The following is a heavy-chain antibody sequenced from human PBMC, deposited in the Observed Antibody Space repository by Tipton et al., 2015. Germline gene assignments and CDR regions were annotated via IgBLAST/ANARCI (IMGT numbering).Heavy chain of an antibody. Sequence: TLSLTCTVSGGSISSDYWSWIRQPPGKGLEWIGFIYYSGSTKYSPSLQSRVTLSIDTSKNQFSLKLSSVTAADTAVYYCARDIGGSAVAATLYDYYYGMDVWGQGTTVTVSS. V-gene: IGHV4-59*01. CDR3: ARDIGGSAVAATLYDYYYGMDV. CDR2: IYYSGST. D-gene: IGHD2-15*01. J-gene: IGHJ6*02. CDR1: GGSISSDY.